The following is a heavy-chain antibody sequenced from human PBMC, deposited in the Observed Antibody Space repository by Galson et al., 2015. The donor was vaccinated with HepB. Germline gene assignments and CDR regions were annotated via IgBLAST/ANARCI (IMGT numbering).Heavy chain of an antibody. CDR2: IYYSGST. CDR3: AREDTAMANFDY. V-gene: IGHV4-59*01. J-gene: IGHJ4*02. CDR1: GGSISSYH. Sequence: ETLSLTCTVSGGSISSYHWSWIRQPPGKGLEWIGYIYYSGSTNYNPSLKSRVTISVDTSKNQFSLKLSSVTAADTAVYYCAREDTAMANFDYWGQGTLVTVSS. D-gene: IGHD5-18*01.